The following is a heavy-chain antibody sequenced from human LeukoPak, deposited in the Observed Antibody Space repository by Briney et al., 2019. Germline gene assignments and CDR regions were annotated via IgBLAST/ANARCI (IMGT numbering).Heavy chain of an antibody. CDR3: AREIVGGFNPGAY. CDR1: LDSTTSNF. D-gene: IGHD1-14*01. V-gene: IGHV4-4*02. J-gene: IGHJ4*02. Sequence: PSETLSLTCTVSLDSTTSNFWSWVRQPPGKGLEWIGEIHRSGSTNYNPSLQSRVTISIDRSKNQIALELSSVTAVDTAVYYCAREIVGGFNPGAYWGQGTLVTVSS. CDR2: IHRSGST.